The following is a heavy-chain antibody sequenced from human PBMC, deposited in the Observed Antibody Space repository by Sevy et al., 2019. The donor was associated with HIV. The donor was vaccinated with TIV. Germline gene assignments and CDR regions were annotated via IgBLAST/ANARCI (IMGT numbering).Heavy chain of an antibody. CDR2: ISAYNGNT. J-gene: IGHJ5*02. D-gene: IGHD2-21*01. V-gene: IGHV1-18*01. CDR3: ARDFVVGSSGPNWFDP. CDR1: GYTFTNYG. Sequence: ASVKVSCKASGYTFTNYGISWVRQAPGQGLEWMGWISAYNGNTNYAQKLQDRVTKTTDTSTSTAYMELRSLRADDTAIYYCARDFVVGSSGPNWFDPWGQGTLVTVSS.